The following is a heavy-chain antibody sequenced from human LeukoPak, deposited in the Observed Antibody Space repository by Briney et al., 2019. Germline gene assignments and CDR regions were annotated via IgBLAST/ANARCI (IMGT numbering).Heavy chain of an antibody. V-gene: IGHV4-30-2*01. D-gene: IGHD2-8*02. CDR1: GGSISSGGYS. J-gene: IGHJ5*02. CDR2: IYHSGST. CDR3: ARVSPGGWFDP. Sequence: SEALSLTCAVSGGSISSGGYSWSWIRQPPGKGLEWIGYIYHSGSTYYNPSLKSRVTISVDRSKNQFSLELSSVTAADTAVYYCARVSPGGWFDPWGQGTLVTVSS.